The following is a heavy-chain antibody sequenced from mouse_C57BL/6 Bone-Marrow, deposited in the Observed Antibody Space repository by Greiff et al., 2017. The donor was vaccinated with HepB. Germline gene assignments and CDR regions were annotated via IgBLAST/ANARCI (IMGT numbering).Heavy chain of an antibody. CDR3: ARAYYSNLYAMDY. J-gene: IGHJ4*01. CDR1: GYAFSSYW. V-gene: IGHV1-80*01. D-gene: IGHD2-5*01. CDR2: IYPGDGDT. Sequence: QVQLQQSGAELVKPGASVKISCKASGYAFSSYWMNWVKQRPGKGLEWIGQIYPGDGDTNYNGKFKGKATLTADKSSSTAYMQLSSLTSEDSAVYFCARAYYSNLYAMDYWGQGTSVTVSS.